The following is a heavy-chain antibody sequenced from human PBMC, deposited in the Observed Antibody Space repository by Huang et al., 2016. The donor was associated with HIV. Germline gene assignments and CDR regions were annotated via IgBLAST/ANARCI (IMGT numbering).Heavy chain of an antibody. J-gene: IGHJ3*02. V-gene: IGHV4-34*02. CDR3: ARMFKYDSGGYWGNDAFDI. Sequence: QVQLQQWGAELLKPSETLSLTCAVSGGSFSGHYWTWIRQPPGRGLDWIGESSDSGSTTDKPSLKSRVPMPGDTSQSQFSLKLIAVTAADTAIYYCARMFKYDSGGYWGNDAFDIWGQGTMVTVSS. CDR1: GGSFSGHY. CDR2: SSDSGST. D-gene: IGHD3-22*01.